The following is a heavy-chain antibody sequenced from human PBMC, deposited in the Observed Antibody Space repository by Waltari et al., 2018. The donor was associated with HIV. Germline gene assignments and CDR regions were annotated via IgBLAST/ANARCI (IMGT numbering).Heavy chain of an antibody. J-gene: IGHJ1*01. D-gene: IGHD6-19*01. CDR2: ALYTRRPDLFTGQF. CDR3: VRHAAEFRPDFGWILAGVFEP. Sequence: QVQLQESGPGFVKPSETLSLICNVSGGSIASSDPFWGWIRQSPEMNLEWVGSALYTRRPDLFTGQFFATSSLKSRVALSVDTSKNQVSLRLTSVTAADTGLYYCVRHAAEFRPDFGWILAGVFEPWGLGTQVIVS. V-gene: IGHV4-39*01. CDR1: GGSIASSDPF.